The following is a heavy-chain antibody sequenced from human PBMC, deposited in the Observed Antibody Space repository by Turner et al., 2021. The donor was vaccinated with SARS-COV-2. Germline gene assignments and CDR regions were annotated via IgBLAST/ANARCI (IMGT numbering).Heavy chain of an antibody. Sequence: QVQLVQSGAEVKKHGASVKVSCKASRYTFTGYYMHWVRQAPGQGLELMGWINPNSGGTNYAQKLQGRVTMTRDTSISTVYMELSRLRSDDTAVYYCARGPAVFGVVIMGYWGQGTLVTVSS. CDR2: INPNSGGT. V-gene: IGHV1-2*02. D-gene: IGHD3-3*01. CDR3: ARGPAVFGVVIMGY. J-gene: IGHJ4*02. CDR1: RYTFTGYY.